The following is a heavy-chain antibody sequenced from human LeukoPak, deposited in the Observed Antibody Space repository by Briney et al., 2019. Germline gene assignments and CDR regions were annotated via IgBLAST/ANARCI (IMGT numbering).Heavy chain of an antibody. Sequence: GASVKVSCKASGYTLTSHYMHWVRQAPGQGLEWVGIINPSDGSTSYAQKFQGRVTMTRDTSTSTVYMELSSLRSEDTAVYYCAREVVMTAIQYFDLWGRGTLVSVSS. CDR1: GYTLTSHY. CDR2: INPSDGST. D-gene: IGHD2-21*02. V-gene: IGHV1-46*01. J-gene: IGHJ2*01. CDR3: AREVVMTAIQYFDL.